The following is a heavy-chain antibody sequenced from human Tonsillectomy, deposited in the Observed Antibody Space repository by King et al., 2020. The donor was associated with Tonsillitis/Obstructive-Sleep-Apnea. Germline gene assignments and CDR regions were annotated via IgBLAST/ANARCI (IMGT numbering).Heavy chain of an antibody. CDR3: ARGQTVPKHPDSYFYYYGMDV. CDR1: GGTFSNYA. V-gene: IGHV1-69*10. J-gene: IGHJ6*02. D-gene: IGHD2-2*01. Sequence: QLVQSGAEVKKPGSSVKVSCKTSGGTFSNYAISWVRQAPGQGLEWMGGIIPILTIAHYAQKFQGRLTITADKSTSTAYMELSSLRSEDTAVYYCARGQTVPKHPDSYFYYYGMDVWGQGTTVTVSS. CDR2: IIPILTIA.